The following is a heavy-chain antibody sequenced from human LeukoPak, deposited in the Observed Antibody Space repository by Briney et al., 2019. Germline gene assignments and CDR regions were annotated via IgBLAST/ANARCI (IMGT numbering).Heavy chain of an antibody. CDR3: ARGFGCSGGSCYSGGDY. Sequence: ASVKVSCKASGFTFTNYNMHWVRQAPGQGLEWMGIINPSGGSTNYAQNFQARVTMTRDTSTSTVYMELSSLRSEDTAVYYCARGFGCSGGSCYSGGDYWGQGTLVTVSS. CDR1: GFTFTNYN. J-gene: IGHJ4*02. V-gene: IGHV1-46*01. CDR2: INPSGGST. D-gene: IGHD2-15*01.